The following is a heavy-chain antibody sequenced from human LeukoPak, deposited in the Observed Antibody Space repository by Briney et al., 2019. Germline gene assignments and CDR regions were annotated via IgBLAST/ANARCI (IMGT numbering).Heavy chain of an antibody. CDR3: ARGFGESFDY. V-gene: IGHV3-11*04. CDR2: ISGSGSPI. D-gene: IGHD3-10*01. J-gene: IGHJ4*02. Sequence: GGSLRLSCAASGFTFSDYYMTWIRQAPGKGLEWVSYISGSGSPIYYADSVKGRFIISRDNAKNSLYLQMNSLRPEDTAVYYCARGFGESFDYWGQGTLVTVSS. CDR1: GFTFSDYY.